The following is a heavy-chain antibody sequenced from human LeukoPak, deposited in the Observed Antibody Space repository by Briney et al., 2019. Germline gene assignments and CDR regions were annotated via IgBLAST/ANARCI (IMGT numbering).Heavy chain of an antibody. CDR1: GDSINTYY. Sequence: SETLSLTRTISGDSINTYYYNWLRQPPGKGLEWIGYIDYSEYTNYNSSLKSRVTLSIDTSKKQVSLRLKSVTAADTAVYYCARGRVRGDYSCFHRWGQGTLVTVSS. V-gene: IGHV4-59*01. D-gene: IGHD3-10*01. CDR3: ARGRVRGDYSCFHR. J-gene: IGHJ4*02. CDR2: IDYSEYT.